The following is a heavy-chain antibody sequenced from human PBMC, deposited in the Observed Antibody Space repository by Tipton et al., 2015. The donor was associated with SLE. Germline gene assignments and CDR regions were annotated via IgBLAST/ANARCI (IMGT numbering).Heavy chain of an antibody. Sequence: QLVQSGGGVVQPGRSLRLLCAASGFRFSKYGMHWVRQAPGKGLEWMAVIWSDGSNQYYADSVRGRFTISRDNSKKTVYLQMNSLRADDTAVYYCTKEAGTISDNWSFDLWGRGTLVTVSS. J-gene: IGHJ2*01. D-gene: IGHD6-19*01. CDR2: IWSDGSNQ. CDR3: TKEAGTISDNWSFDL. V-gene: IGHV3-33*06. CDR1: GFRFSKYG.